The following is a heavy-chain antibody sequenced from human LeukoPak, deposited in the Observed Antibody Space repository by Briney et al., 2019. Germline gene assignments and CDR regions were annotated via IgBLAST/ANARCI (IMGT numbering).Heavy chain of an antibody. J-gene: IGHJ4*02. CDR2: IIPIFGTA. Sequence: ASVKVSCKASGGTFSSYAISWVRQAPGQGLEWMGGIIPIFGTANYAQKFQGRVTITADESTSTAYVELSSLRSEDTAVYYCARVKERGIAVAGTAYYFDYWGQGTLVTVSS. V-gene: IGHV1-69*13. D-gene: IGHD6-19*01. CDR3: ARVKERGIAVAGTAYYFDY. CDR1: GGTFSSYA.